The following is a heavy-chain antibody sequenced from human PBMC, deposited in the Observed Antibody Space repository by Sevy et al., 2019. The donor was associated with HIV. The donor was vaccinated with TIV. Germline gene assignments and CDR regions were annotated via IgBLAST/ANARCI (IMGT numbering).Heavy chain of an antibody. V-gene: IGHV1-58*02. CDR2: IVVGSGDT. J-gene: IGHJ4*02. CDR1: GFSFVSSA. CDR3: AALAGGPEDY. Sequence: ALVKVSCKASGFSFVSSAIQWLRQARGQRLEWIGRIVVGSGDTNYAQKFQERVTITRDMSTSTAYMELSSLRSEDTAVYYCAALAGGPEDYWGQGTLVTVSS. D-gene: IGHD6-19*01.